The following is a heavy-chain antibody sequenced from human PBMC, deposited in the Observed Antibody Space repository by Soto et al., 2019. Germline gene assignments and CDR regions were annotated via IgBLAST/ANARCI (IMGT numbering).Heavy chain of an antibody. CDR3: AKDKGYDVLTFHGMDV. CDR1: GFTFSSNG. D-gene: IGHD3-9*01. Sequence: QVQLVESGGGVVQPGRSLRLSCAASGFTFSSNGMHWVRQAPGKGLEWVAVISHDGTKKYYADSVKGRFTISRDNSKNTLYLQMNSVRDEDTAVYYCAKDKGYDVLTFHGMDVWGQGTTVTVSS. V-gene: IGHV3-30*18. J-gene: IGHJ6*02. CDR2: ISHDGTKK.